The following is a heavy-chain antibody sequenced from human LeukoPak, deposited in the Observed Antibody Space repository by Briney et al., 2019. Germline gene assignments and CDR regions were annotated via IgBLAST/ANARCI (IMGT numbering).Heavy chain of an antibody. CDR3: ARGVVAAPQTFDY. CDR2: ISYSGST. Sequence: SETLSLTCTVSGDSISSFYWSWIRQPPGKGLEWIGYISYSGSTNYNPSLKSRVTISVDTSKNQFSLKLTSVTAADTAVYYCARGVVAAPQTFDYWGQGTMVTVSS. CDR1: GDSISSFY. D-gene: IGHD2-15*01. J-gene: IGHJ4*02. V-gene: IGHV4-59*01.